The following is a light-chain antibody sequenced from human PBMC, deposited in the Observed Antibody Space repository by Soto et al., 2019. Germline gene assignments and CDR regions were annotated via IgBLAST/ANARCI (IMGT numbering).Light chain of an antibody. CDR1: QIVSSSY. CDR2: GAY. V-gene: IGKV3-20*01. Sequence: EILLTQSPGTLSLSPGERATLSCMASQIVSSSYLAWYQQKPGQAPRLLIYGAYNRATGIPDRFSGSGSGTDFTLTIRRLEPEDFAVYYCQRYGSSPQNTLGKGKRVEIK. J-gene: IGKJ5*01. CDR3: QRYGSSPQNT.